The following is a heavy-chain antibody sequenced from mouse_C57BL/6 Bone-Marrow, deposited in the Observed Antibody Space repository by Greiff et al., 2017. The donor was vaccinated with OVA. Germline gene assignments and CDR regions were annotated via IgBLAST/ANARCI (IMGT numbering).Heavy chain of an antibody. D-gene: IGHD2-4*01. CDR1: GFSLTSYA. CDR2: IWTGGGT. CDR3: ARTSYDYDRAMDY. V-gene: IGHV2-9-1*01. J-gene: IGHJ4*01. Sequence: VKLMESGPGLVAPSQSLSITCTVSGFSLTSYAISWVRQPPGKGLEWLGVIWTGGGTNYNSALKSRLSISKDNSKSQVFLKMNSLQTDDTARYYCARTSYDYDRAMDYWGQGTSVTVSS.